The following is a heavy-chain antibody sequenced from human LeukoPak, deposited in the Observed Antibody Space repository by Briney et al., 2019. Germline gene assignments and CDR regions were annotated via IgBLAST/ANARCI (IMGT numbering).Heavy chain of an antibody. D-gene: IGHD7-27*01. CDR2: IYYSGST. CDR3: ARPGDPRGNYYYYYGMDV. CDR1: GGSISSSSYY. J-gene: IGHJ6*02. Sequence: SSETLSLTCTVSGGSISSSSYYWGWIRQPPGKGLEWIGSIYYSGSTYYNPSLKSRVTISVDTSKNQFSLKLSSVTAADTAVYYCARPGDPRGNYYYYYGMDVWGQGTTVTVSS. V-gene: IGHV4-39*07.